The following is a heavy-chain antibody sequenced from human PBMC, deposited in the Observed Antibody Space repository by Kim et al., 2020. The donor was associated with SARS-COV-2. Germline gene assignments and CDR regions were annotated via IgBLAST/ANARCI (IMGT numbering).Heavy chain of an antibody. D-gene: IGHD6-13*01. J-gene: IGHJ4*02. CDR1: GFTFSSYG. V-gene: IGHV3-33*01. CDR3: ARDMRAIAAAGTRLDY. CDR2: IWYDGSNK. Sequence: GGSLRLSCAASGFTFSSYGMHWVRQAPGKGLEWVAVIWYDGSNKYYADSVKGRFTISRDNSKNTLYLQMNSLRAEDTAVYYCARDMRAIAAAGTRLDYWGQGTLVTVSS.